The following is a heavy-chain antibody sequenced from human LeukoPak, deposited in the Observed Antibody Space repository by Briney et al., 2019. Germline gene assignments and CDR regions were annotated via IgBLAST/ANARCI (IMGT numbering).Heavy chain of an antibody. D-gene: IGHD1-26*01. CDR1: GFTFDDYG. CDR3: ASKASWDGGHFDY. CDR2: INWRGDST. V-gene: IGHV3-20*04. Sequence: GGSLRLSCAASGFTFDDYGMSWVRQVPGKGLEWVSSINWRGDSTAYADSVKGRFTISRDNAKNSLYLQMNSLRAEDTALYYCASKASWDGGHFDYWGQGTLVTVSS. J-gene: IGHJ4*02.